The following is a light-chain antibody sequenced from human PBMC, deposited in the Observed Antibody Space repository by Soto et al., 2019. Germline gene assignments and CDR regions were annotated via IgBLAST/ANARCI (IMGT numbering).Light chain of an antibody. J-gene: IGKJ3*01. V-gene: IGKV1-33*01. CDR1: QVISTS. Sequence: DIQMTQSPSSLSASVGDSVTITCQASQVISTSLNWYQQKPGKPPKLLIFHESSFEPGVPSRFSGGGSGTHFTLTISGLHPEDFATYYCQQHDYDLLFTFGPGTTVDLK. CDR2: HES. CDR3: QQHDYDLLFT.